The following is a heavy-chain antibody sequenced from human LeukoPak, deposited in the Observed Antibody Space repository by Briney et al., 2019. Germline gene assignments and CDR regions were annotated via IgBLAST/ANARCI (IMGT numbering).Heavy chain of an antibody. J-gene: IGHJ4*02. D-gene: IGHD6-19*01. Sequence: GGSLRLSCAASGFSFSDYYMDWVRQAPGEGLEWLGPTRNQVNNYRSEYAAFVTGRFTISKDDPQKSLFLQVNSLKTDDTAVYYCARGDGWSFDYWGQGTLVTVSS. V-gene: IGHV3-72*01. CDR2: TRNQVNNYRS. CDR1: GFSFSDYY. CDR3: ARGDGWSFDY.